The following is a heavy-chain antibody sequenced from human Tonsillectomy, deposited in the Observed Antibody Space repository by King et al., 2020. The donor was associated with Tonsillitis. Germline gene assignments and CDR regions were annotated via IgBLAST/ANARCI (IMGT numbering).Heavy chain of an antibody. CDR1: GGSFSGYY. J-gene: IGHJ4*02. CDR2: INHSGST. D-gene: IGHD3-22*01. V-gene: IGHV4-34*01. Sequence: VQLPQWGEGLLKPSETLSLTCAVYGGSFSGYYWSWIRQSPGKGLEWIGEINHSGSTNYNPSLKSRVTISEDTSKNQFSLKLSSVTAADTAVYYCARLGLYYYDSRGYYYSFDYWGQGTLVTVSS. CDR3: ARLGLYYYDSRGYYYSFDY.